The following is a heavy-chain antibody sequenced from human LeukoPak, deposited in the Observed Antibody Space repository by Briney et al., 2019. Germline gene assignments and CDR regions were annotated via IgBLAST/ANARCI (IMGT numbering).Heavy chain of an antibody. Sequence: PSETLSLTCTVSGDSITSYYWSWVRQPPGKGLEWIGYIYYTGSTNYNPSLKSRVTMSVDTSKNQFSLKLSSVTAADTAVYYCARDEYYYGSGSFYYYYMDVWGKGTTVTISS. D-gene: IGHD3-10*01. CDR3: ARDEYYYGSGSFYYYYMDV. V-gene: IGHV4-59*12. J-gene: IGHJ6*03. CDR1: GDSITSYY. CDR2: IYYTGST.